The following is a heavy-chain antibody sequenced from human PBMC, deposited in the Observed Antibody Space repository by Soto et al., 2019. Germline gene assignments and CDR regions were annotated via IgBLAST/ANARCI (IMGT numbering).Heavy chain of an antibody. V-gene: IGHV3-30*18. J-gene: IGHJ6*02. CDR2: ISYDGSNK. CDR3: AKEGGYYGSGSYSVGENYYGMDV. CDR1: GFTFSSYG. D-gene: IGHD3-10*01. Sequence: QVQLVESGGGVVQPGRSLRLSCAASGFTFSSYGMHWVRQAPGKGLEWVAVISYDGSNKYYADSVKGRFTISRDNSKNPLSLQMNSLRAEDTAVYYCAKEGGYYGSGSYSVGENYYGMDVWGQGTTVTVSS.